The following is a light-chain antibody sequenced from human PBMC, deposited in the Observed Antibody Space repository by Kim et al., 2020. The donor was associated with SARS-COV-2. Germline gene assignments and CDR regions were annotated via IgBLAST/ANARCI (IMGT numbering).Light chain of an antibody. V-gene: IGKV3-11*01. CDR2: DAS. CDR1: QSVNRN. J-gene: IGKJ4*01. Sequence: SLSPGERATLSCRASQSVNRNLAWYQQKPGQAPRLLIYDASNRATGIPARFSGSGSGTDFTLTISSLEPEDFAVYYCQQRSILVTFAGGTKVDIK. CDR3: QQRSILVT.